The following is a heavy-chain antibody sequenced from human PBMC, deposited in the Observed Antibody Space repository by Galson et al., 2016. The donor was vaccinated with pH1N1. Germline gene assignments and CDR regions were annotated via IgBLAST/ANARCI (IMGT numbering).Heavy chain of an antibody. CDR1: GFTFSSFA. J-gene: IGHJ5*02. V-gene: IGHV3-23*01. CDR3: LKGDSSGYEYLNKFDP. D-gene: IGHD3-22*01. Sequence: SLRLSCATSGFTFSSFAMTWVRQAPGKGLEWVSGITSGGTTHYADSVKGRFTISRDNSKNTVDLQMSRLRGEDTATYYCLKGDSSGYEYLNKFDPWGQGTLVTVSS. CDR2: ITSGGTT.